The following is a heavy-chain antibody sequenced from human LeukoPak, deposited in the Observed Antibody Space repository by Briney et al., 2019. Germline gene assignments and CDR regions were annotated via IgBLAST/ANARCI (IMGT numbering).Heavy chain of an antibody. CDR1: GFTFSNYG. J-gene: IGHJ3*02. D-gene: IGHD2-2*01. CDR3: AKGSVPVVAMNAFEI. V-gene: IGHV3-23*01. CDR2: ISHSGDST. Sequence: PGGSLRLSCAASGFTFSNYGMSWVRQAPGKGLEWVSGISHSGDSTYYTDSVKGRFTISRDNSKNTLFLQMNSLRAEDTAVYYCAKGSVPVVAMNAFEIWGQGTMVTVSS.